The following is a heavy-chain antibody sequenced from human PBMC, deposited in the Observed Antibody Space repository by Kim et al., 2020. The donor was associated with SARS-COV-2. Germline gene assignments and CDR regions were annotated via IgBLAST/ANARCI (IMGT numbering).Heavy chain of an antibody. CDR1: GGAFSSFA. D-gene: IGHD3-16*01. V-gene: IGHV1-69*06. Sequence: SVKVSCKASGGAFSSFAISWVRQAPGQGLEWMGGIIPLSGTPNYAQKFQGRVTITADKSTSTAYMELSSLRSEDTAVYYCASILWAPGLYGMDVWGQGTTVTVSS. CDR3: ASILWAPGLYGMDV. CDR2: IIPLSGTP. J-gene: IGHJ6*02.